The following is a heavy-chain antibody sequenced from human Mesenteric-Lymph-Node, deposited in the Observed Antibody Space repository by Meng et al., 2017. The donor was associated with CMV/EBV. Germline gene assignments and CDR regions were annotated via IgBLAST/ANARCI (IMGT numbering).Heavy chain of an antibody. J-gene: IGHJ4*02. CDR3: ARGYCSTTSCYWDGLDY. Sequence: YTFIAYYIRWVRQAPGQGPEWMGSINPINGGTSYPQNFQGRVTMTRDTSISTAYMELSRLRSDDTAVYYCARGYCSTTSCYWDGLDYWGQGTLVTVSS. CDR2: INPINGGT. V-gene: IGHV1-2*02. CDR1: YTFIAYY. D-gene: IGHD2-2*01.